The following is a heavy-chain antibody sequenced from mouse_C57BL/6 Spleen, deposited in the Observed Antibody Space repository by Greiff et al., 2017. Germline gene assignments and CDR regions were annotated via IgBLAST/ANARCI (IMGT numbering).Heavy chain of an antibody. V-gene: IGHV5-17*01. Sequence: DVKLVESGGGLVKPGGSLKLSCAASGFTFSDYGMHWVRQAPEKGLEWVAYISSGSSTIYYADTVKGRFTISRDNAKNTLFLQMTSLRSEDTAMYYCAREGTVVHFDYWGQGTTLTVSS. D-gene: IGHD1-1*01. CDR3: AREGTVVHFDY. CDR2: ISSGSSTI. J-gene: IGHJ2*01. CDR1: GFTFSDYG.